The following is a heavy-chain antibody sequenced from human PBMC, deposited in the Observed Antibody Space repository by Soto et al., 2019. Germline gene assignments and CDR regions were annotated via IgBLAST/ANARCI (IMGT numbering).Heavy chain of an antibody. Sequence: QVQLQESGPGLVKPSQTLSLTCTVSGGSISSGGYYWSWIRQHPGKGLEWIGYIYYGGSTYYNPSLTRRVTRSVDTSKNQFSLKLSSVTAADTAVYYCARGMIADFDYWGQGTLVTVSS. CDR1: GGSISSGGYY. CDR3: ARGMIADFDY. D-gene: IGHD3-22*01. J-gene: IGHJ4*02. V-gene: IGHV4-31*03. CDR2: IYYGGST.